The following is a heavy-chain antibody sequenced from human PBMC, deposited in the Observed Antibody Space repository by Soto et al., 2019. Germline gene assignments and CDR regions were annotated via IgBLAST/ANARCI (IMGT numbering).Heavy chain of an antibody. CDR2: IVVGSGNT. J-gene: IGHJ5*02. CDR1: GFTFISTA. V-gene: IGHV1-58*01. Sequence: GASVEVSCKASGFTFISTAVQWVRQARGQRLEWIGWIVVGSGNTNYAQKFQERVTITGDMSTTTAYMELSSLRSEDTAVYYCAAVRPFEERSQGFDPWGQGTLVTVSS. CDR3: AAVRPFEERSQGFDP. D-gene: IGHD3-3*02.